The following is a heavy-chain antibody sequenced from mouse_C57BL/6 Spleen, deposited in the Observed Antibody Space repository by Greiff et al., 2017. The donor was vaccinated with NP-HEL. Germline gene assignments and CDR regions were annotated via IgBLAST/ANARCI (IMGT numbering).Heavy chain of an antibody. V-gene: IGHV14-1*01. Sequence: VHVKQSGAELVRPGASVKLSCTASGFNIKDYYMHWVKQRPEQGLEWIGRIDHEDGGTEYAQKFQVKATMTVDTSSNPAYLQLSSQTSADTVVYYCTFIYYCGEGTTLTVSS. CDR1: GFNIKDYY. CDR2: IDHEDGGT. D-gene: IGHD1-2*01. J-gene: IGHJ2*01. CDR3: TFIYY.